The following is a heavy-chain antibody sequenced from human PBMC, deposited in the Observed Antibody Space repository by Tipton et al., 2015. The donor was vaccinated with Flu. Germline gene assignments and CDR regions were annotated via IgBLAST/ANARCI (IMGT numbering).Heavy chain of an antibody. J-gene: IGHJ4*02. D-gene: IGHD3-22*01. CDR3: ARYSYDDRDSVTFDS. V-gene: IGHV4-61*02. CDR2: VKLGGST. CDR1: GGSISGYDYY. Sequence: TLSLTCTVSGGSISGYDYYWGWIRQPAGKGLEWIGRVKLGGSTNYGPSFKSRATVSMDASRSQFSLKLRSVTAADTAVYFCARYSYDDRDSVTFDSWGQGTLVTFSS.